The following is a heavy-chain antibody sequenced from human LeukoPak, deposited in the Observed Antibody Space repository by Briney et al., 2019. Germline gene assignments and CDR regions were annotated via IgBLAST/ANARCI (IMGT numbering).Heavy chain of an antibody. Sequence: TGGSLRLSCATSGFTFSSYDIHWVRQGTGKGLEWVSGIGTGGDTYYPDSVKGRFTISRENAKKSLFLQMNSLRAEDTAVYYCGRGNSFDFWGQGTLVTVSS. CDR3: GRGNSFDF. V-gene: IGHV3-13*01. J-gene: IGHJ4*02. CDR1: GFTFSSYD. CDR2: IGTGGDT.